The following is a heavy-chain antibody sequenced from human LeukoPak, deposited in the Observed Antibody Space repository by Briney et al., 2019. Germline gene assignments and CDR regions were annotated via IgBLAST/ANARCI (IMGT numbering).Heavy chain of an antibody. V-gene: IGHV3-7*03. Sequence: GGSLRLSCAASGFTFSSYWMSWVRQAPGKGREGVANIKQDGSEKYYVDSVKGRFTISRDSAKNSLYLQMNSLTAEDTAVYYCAREYNWNDCYFDFCAQGTLAPVS. J-gene: IGHJ4*02. CDR3: AREYNWNDCYFDF. CDR1: GFTFSSYW. D-gene: IGHD1-1*01. CDR2: IKQDGSEK.